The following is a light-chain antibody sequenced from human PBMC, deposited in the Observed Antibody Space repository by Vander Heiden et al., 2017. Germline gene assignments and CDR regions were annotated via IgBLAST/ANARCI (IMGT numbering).Light chain of an antibody. J-gene: IGLJ1*01. CDR1: ILAENY. CDR2: KDS. V-gene: IGLV3-27*01. CDR3: DSAADNIGV. Sequence: SADVTQPSSVSVSPGQTARISCSGDILAENYARWFQQKPGQAPVVVIYKDSERASGRPERFSGSSSGTTLTLTIRGTQVDDEADYYCDSAADNIGVFGSGTKVIVL.